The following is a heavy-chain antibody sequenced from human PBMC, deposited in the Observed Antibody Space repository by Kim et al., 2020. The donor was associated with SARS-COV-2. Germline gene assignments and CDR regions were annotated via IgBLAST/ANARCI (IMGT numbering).Heavy chain of an antibody. J-gene: IGHJ3*02. Sequence: SETLSLTCTVSGGSISSGGYYWSWIRQHPGKGLEWIGYIYYSGSTYYNPSLKSRVIISVDTAKNQFSLKLSSVTAADTAVYYCARDDDSSGPLAFDIWGQGTMVTVSS. V-gene: IGHV4-31*03. CDR2: IYYSGST. D-gene: IGHD6-19*01. CDR3: ARDDDSSGPLAFDI. CDR1: GGSISSGGYY.